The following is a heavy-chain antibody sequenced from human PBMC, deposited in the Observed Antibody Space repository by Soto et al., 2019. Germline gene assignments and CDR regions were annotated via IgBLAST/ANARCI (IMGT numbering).Heavy chain of an antibody. Sequence: SVKVSCKASGGTFSSYAISWVRQAPGQGLEWMGGIIPIFGTANYAQKFQGRVTITAGESTSTAYMELSSLRSEDTAVYYCARDAYCSGGSCYSGYFDYWGQGTLVTVSS. J-gene: IGHJ4*02. CDR2: IIPIFGTA. V-gene: IGHV1-69*13. CDR1: GGTFSSYA. CDR3: ARDAYCSGGSCYSGYFDY. D-gene: IGHD2-15*01.